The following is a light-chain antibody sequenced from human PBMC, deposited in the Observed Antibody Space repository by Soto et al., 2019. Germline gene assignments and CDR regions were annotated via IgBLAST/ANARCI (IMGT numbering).Light chain of an antibody. Sequence: QSVLTQPASVSGSPRQSITISCTGASSDVGGYTYVSWYQQHPGKAPKLMIYEVNNRPSGVSNRFSGSKSGNTASLTISGLQAEDEADYYCSSYTSSSTLYVFGTGTK. CDR3: SSYTSSSTLYV. CDR1: SSDVGGYTY. V-gene: IGLV2-14*01. J-gene: IGLJ1*01. CDR2: EVN.